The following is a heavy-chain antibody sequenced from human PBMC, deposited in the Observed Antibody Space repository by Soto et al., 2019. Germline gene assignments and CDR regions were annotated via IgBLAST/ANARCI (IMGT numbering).Heavy chain of an antibody. D-gene: IGHD5-12*01. Sequence: GGSLRLSCAASGFTFSSYSMNWVRQAPGKGLEWVAVIWYDGSNKYYADSVKGRFTISRDNSKNTLYLQMNSLRAEDTAVYYCARAPKGYSGYDSNWFDPWGQGTLVTVSS. CDR3: ARAPKGYSGYDSNWFDP. J-gene: IGHJ5*02. CDR2: IWYDGSNK. CDR1: GFTFSSYS. V-gene: IGHV3-33*08.